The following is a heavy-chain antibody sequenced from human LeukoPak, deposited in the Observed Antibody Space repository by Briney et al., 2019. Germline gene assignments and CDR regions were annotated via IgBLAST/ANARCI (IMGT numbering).Heavy chain of an antibody. CDR2: ISYDGSNK. V-gene: IGHV3-30*18. CDR3: AKNPAALNWFDP. J-gene: IGHJ5*02. Sequence: GGSLRLSCAASGFTFSSYGMHWVRQAPGKGLEWVAVISYDGSNKYYADSVKGRFTISRDNSKNTLYLQMNSLRAEDTAVYYCAKNPAALNWFDPWGQGTLVTVSS. D-gene: IGHD2-2*01. CDR1: GFTFSSYG.